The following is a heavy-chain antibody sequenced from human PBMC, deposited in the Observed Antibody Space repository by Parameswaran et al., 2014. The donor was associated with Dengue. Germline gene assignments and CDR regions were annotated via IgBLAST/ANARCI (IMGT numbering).Heavy chain of an antibody. CDR3: VKESDYDPINYYYYMDV. V-gene: IGHV3-64D*09. CDR2: ISSNGGST. Sequence: WIRQPPGKGLEYVSAISSNGGSTYYADSVKGRFTISRDNSKNTLYLQMSSLRAEDTAVYYCVKESDYDPINYYYYMDVWGKGTTVTVSS. J-gene: IGHJ6*03. D-gene: IGHD5-12*01.